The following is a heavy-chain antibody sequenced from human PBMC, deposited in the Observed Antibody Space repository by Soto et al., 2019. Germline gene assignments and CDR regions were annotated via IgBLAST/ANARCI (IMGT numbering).Heavy chain of an antibody. CDR3: ARGFRVAATRWWFDP. J-gene: IGHJ5*02. CDR1: GYTFTSYD. V-gene: IGHV1-18*01. D-gene: IGHD2-15*01. CDR2: ISTYNGNT. Sequence: ASVKVSCKASGYTFTSYDISWVRQAPGQGLEWMGWISTYNGNTNYAQKLQGRVTMTTDTSTSTAYMELRSLRFDDTAVYYCARGFRVAATRWWFDPWGQGTLVTVSS.